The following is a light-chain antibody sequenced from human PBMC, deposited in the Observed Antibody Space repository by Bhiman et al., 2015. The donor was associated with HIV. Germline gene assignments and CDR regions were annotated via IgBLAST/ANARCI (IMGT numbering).Light chain of an antibody. J-gene: IGLJ2*01. Sequence: SYELTQPPSVSVSPGQTASITCSGDKLGDKYACWYQQKPGQSPVLVIYQDSKRPSGIPERFSGSNSGNTATLTISGTQAMDEADYYCQVWESSSFFGGGTKLTVL. CDR1: KLGDKY. V-gene: IGLV3-1*01. CDR3: QVWESSSF. CDR2: QDS.